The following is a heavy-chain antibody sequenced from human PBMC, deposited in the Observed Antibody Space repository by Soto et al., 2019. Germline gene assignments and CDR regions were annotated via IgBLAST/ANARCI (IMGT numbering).Heavy chain of an antibody. CDR1: GFTFSSYA. CDR3: VKDHARNQLVRYFDWTKYFDY. J-gene: IGHJ4*02. CDR2: ISSNGGST. Sequence: GGSLRLSCSASGFTFSSYAMHWVRQAPGKGLEYVSAISSNGGSTYYADSVKGRFTISRDNSKNTLYLQMSSLRAEDTAVYYCVKDHARNQLVRYFDWTKYFDYWGQGTLVTSPQ. D-gene: IGHD3-9*01. V-gene: IGHV3-64D*08.